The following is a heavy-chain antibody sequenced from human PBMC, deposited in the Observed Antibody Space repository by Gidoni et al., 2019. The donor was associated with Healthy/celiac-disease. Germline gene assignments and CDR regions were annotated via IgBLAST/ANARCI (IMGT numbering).Heavy chain of an antibody. J-gene: IGHJ5*02. CDR2: IYFSGSS. V-gene: IGHV4-39*01. D-gene: IGHD4-17*01. CDR3: AGHAYGDYFNWFDP. CDR1: GGFITTSSYY. Sequence: QLQLQESGPGLVKPSETLSLTCTVSGGFITTSSYYWGWIRQPPGKGLEWIGSIYFSGSSYYNPSLKSLVTISVDTSKNQFSLKLSSVTAAETAVYYCAGHAYGDYFNWFDPWGQGTLVTVSS.